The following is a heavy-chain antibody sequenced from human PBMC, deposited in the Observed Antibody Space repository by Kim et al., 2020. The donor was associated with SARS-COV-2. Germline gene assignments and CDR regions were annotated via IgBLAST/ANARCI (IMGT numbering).Heavy chain of an antibody. CDR2: IYYSGST. CDR1: GGSVSSGSYY. Sequence: SETLSLTCTVSGGSVSSGSYYWSWIRQPPGKGLEWIGYIYYSGSTNYNPSLKSRVTISVDTSKNQFSLKLSSVTAADTAVYYCAREFARGYSSSWYFLKGVGDNWFDPWGQGTLVTVSS. D-gene: IGHD6-13*01. CDR3: AREFARGYSSSWYFLKGVGDNWFDP. J-gene: IGHJ5*02. V-gene: IGHV4-61*01.